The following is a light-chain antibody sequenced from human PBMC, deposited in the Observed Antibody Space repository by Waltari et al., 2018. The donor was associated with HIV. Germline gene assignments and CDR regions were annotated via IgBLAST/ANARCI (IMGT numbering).Light chain of an antibody. V-gene: IGLV1-47*01. Sequence: QSVLTQAPSASGTPGQRVTISCSGSSSNIGSNYVYWYQQSPGSAPKLLIYKDDQWPSGVPDRVSGSKSGTSASLAISGLRSEDEAVYYCAAWDDSLSGVAFGGGTNVTVL. CDR3: AAWDDSLSGVA. CDR2: KDD. CDR1: SSNIGSNY. J-gene: IGLJ3*02.